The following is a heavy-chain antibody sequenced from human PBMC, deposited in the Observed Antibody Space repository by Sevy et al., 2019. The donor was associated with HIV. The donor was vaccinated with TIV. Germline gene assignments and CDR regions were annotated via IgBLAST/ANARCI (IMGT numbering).Heavy chain of an antibody. CDR1: GGSIISGDYY. J-gene: IGHJ6*02. D-gene: IGHD4-17*01. V-gene: IGHV4-30-4*01. CDR2: IHYTGST. CDR3: ARDEGDYGDKSYYYGMDV. Sequence: SETLSLTFSVSGGSIISGDYYLSWVRQPPGRGLEWIGYIHYTGSTDYNPSLESRVTISVDTSKNQFSLKLTSVTAADTAVYYCARDEGDYGDKSYYYGMDVWGRGTTVTVSS.